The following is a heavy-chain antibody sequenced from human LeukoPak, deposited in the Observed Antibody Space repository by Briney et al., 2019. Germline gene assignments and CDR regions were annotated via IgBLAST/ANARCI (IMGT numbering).Heavy chain of an antibody. Sequence: GGSLRLSCAASGFTFNTYAMSWVRQAPGKGLEWVSSISGTGGGTYCADSVKGRFTISRDNSHKTLYLQMNSLRAEDTAVYYCAKDREMYFYDSSGYRDAFHIWGQGTKVTVSS. J-gene: IGHJ3*02. CDR1: GFTFNTYA. CDR3: AKDREMYFYDSSGYRDAFHI. D-gene: IGHD3-22*01. CDR2: ISGTGGGT. V-gene: IGHV3-23*01.